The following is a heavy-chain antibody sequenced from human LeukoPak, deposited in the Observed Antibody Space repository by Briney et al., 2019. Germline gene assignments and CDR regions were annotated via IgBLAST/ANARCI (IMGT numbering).Heavy chain of an antibody. D-gene: IGHD2-2*02. J-gene: IGHJ4*02. CDR1: GFTFSSYA. CDR2: ISGSGGST. V-gene: IGHV3-23*01. Sequence: QPGGSLRLSCAASGFTFSSYAMSWVRQAPGKGLEWVSAISGSGGSTYYADSVKGRFTISRDNSKNTLYLQMNSLRAEDTAVYYCAKLTGGYCSSTSCYTFDYWGQGTLVTVSP. CDR3: AKLTGGYCSSTSCYTFDY.